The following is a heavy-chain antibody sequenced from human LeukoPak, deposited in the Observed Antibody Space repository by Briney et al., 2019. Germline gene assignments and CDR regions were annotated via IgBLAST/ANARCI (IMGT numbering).Heavy chain of an antibody. Sequence: SETLSLTCNVSGGSISSSSYYWDWIRQPPGKGLEGVGRISYRGTTYYNPSLKSRVTISVDTSKNQFSLKLTSVTAADTAVYYCARQRYSYGSGSYRPLDYWGQGTLVTVSS. CDR3: ARQRYSYGSGSYRPLDY. D-gene: IGHD3-10*01. V-gene: IGHV4-39*01. CDR1: GGSISSSSYY. J-gene: IGHJ4*02. CDR2: ISYRGTT.